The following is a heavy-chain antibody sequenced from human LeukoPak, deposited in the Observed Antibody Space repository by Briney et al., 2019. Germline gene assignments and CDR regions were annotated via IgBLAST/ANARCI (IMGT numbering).Heavy chain of an antibody. CDR3: ARYPTRIAVAGIWFDP. CDR2: IYYSGST. V-gene: IGHV4-59*08. D-gene: IGHD6-19*01. J-gene: IGHJ5*02. CDR1: GGSISSYY. Sequence: SETLSLTCTVSGGSISSYYWSWIRQPPGKGLEWIGYIYYSGSTNYNPSLKSRVTISVDTSKNQFSLKLSSVTAADTAVYYCARYPTRIAVAGIWFDPWGQGTLVTVSS.